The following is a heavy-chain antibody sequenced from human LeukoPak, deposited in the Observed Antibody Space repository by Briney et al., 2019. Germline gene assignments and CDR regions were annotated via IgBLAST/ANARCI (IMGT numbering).Heavy chain of an antibody. CDR1: GFTFSSYE. V-gene: IGHV3-48*03. D-gene: IGHD6-19*01. Sequence: TGGSLRLSCAASGFTFSSYEMNWVRQAPGKGLEWVSYIRSGGSNMYYADSVKGRFTISRDNYKNTLYLQMNSLSAEDTAVYYCEKGGYRSGGFDYGGQGTLVTVSS. CDR3: EKGGYRSGGFDY. CDR2: IRSGGSNM. J-gene: IGHJ4*02.